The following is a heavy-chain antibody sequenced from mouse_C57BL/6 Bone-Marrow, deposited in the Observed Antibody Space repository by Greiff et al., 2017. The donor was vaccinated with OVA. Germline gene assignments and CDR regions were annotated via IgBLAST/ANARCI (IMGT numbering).Heavy chain of an antibody. D-gene: IGHD2-1*01. V-gene: IGHV1-81*01. J-gene: IGHJ3*01. CDR1: GYTFTSYG. CDR3: ARAYYYGNSAWFAY. CDR2: IYPRSGNT. Sequence: VQLQQSGAELARPGASVKLSCKASGYTFTSYGISWVKQRTGQGLEWIGEIYPRSGNTYYNEKFKGKATLTADKSSSTAYMELRSLTSEDSAVYFCARAYYYGNSAWFAYWGQGTLVTVSA.